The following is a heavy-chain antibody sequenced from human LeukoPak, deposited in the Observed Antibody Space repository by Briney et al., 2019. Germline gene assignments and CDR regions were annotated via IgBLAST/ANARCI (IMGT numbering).Heavy chain of an antibody. D-gene: IGHD3-22*01. V-gene: IGHV3-74*01. CDR2: IKSDGST. CDR3: ARAPSEIGGYYPEYFRH. J-gene: IGHJ1*01. CDR1: GFTFSSYW. Sequence: GGSLRLSCAASGFTFSSYWMHWVRQAPGKGLVWVSRIKSDGSTNYANSVKGRFTISRDNAKNTVSLQMNSLRAEDTGVYYCARAPSEIGGYYPEYFRHWGQGTLVTVSS.